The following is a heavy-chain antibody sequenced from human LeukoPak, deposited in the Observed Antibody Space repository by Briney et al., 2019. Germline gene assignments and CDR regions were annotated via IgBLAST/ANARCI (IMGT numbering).Heavy chain of an antibody. D-gene: IGHD5-24*01. CDR1: GGSISGYY. CDR3: ATLNTDGWYFDN. V-gene: IGHV4-59*08. J-gene: IGHJ4*02. CDR2: IHYSGST. Sequence: SETLSLTCTVSGGSISGYYWSWIRQPPGKGLEYIAYIHYSGSTDYNPSLKSRVTISVDTSKNQFSLKLSSVTAADAAVYYCATLNTDGWYFDNWGQGTLVTVSS.